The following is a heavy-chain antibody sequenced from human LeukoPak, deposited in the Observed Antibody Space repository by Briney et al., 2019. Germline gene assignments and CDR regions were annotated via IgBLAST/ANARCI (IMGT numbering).Heavy chain of an antibody. J-gene: IGHJ4*02. CDR3: AKGRAGSSPD. CDR1: GFTFSSYG. V-gene: IGHV3-30*02. CDR2: IQYDGNNK. Sequence: GGSLRLSCAASGFTFSSYGMHWVRQAPGRGLEWVSFIQYDGNNKYYADSVKGRFTISRDNSEGTLYLQMNGLRVEDTAIYYCAKGRAGSSPDWGQGTLVTVSS. D-gene: IGHD6-6*01.